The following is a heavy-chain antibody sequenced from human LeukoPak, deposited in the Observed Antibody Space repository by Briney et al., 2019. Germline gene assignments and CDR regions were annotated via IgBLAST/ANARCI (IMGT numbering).Heavy chain of an antibody. V-gene: IGHV3-23*01. CDR2: ISGSGGST. CDR1: GFTFSSYG. Sequence: GGSLRLSCAASGFTFSSYGMHWVRQAPGKGLEWVSAISGSGGSTYYADSVKGRFTISRDNSKNTLYLQMNSLRAEDTAVYYCANGGVRSPNYWGQGTLVTVSS. D-gene: IGHD3-10*01. J-gene: IGHJ4*02. CDR3: ANGGVRSPNY.